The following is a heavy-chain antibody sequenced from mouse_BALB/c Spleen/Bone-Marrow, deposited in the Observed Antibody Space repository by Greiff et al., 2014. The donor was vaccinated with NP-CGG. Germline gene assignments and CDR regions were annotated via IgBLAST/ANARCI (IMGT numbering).Heavy chain of an antibody. D-gene: IGHD1-1*01. Sequence: VHLVESGPELVRPGVSVKISCKGSGYTFTGYAMHWVKQSHAKSLEWIGVISTYSGNTNYNQKFKGKATMTVDKFSSTAYMELARLTSEDSAIYYCARYGYGSSYYAMDYWGQGTSVTVSS. V-gene: IGHV1-67*01. CDR2: ISTYSGNT. J-gene: IGHJ4*01. CDR3: ARYGYGSSYYAMDY. CDR1: GYTFTGYA.